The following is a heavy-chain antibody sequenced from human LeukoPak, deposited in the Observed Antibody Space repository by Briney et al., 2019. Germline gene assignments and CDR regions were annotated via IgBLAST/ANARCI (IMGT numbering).Heavy chain of an antibody. CDR2: INAGNGNT. Sequence: GASVKVSCKASGYTFTSYAIHWVRQAPGQRLEWMGWINAGNGNTKYSQNFQGRVTITRVTSASTAYMELSSLRSEDTAVYYCARARRTSTVTTYYLDYWGQGTLVTVSS. CDR1: GYTFTSYA. CDR3: ARARRTSTVTTYYLDY. J-gene: IGHJ4*02. D-gene: IGHD4-17*01. V-gene: IGHV1-3*01.